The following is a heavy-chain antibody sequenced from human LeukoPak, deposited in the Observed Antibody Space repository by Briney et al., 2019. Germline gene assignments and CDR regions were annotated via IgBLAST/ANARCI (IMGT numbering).Heavy chain of an antibody. V-gene: IGHV1-2*02. J-gene: IGHJ6*03. Sequence: ASVKVSCKASGYTFTGYYMHWVRQAPGQGLEWMGWINPNSGGTNYAQKFQGRVTMTRDTSISTAYMELSRLRSDETAVYYCARGGGYCSGGSCYSFNYYYYYMDVWGKGTTVTVSS. CDR2: INPNSGGT. CDR1: GYTFTGYY. D-gene: IGHD2-15*01. CDR3: ARGGGYCSGGSCYSFNYYYYYMDV.